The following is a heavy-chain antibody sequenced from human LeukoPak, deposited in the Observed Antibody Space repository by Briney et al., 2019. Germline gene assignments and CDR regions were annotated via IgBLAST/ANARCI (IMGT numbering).Heavy chain of an antibody. J-gene: IGHJ5*02. V-gene: IGHV4-61*02. CDR3: ARVMTIHGIWSGSHRGRFDP. CDR1: GGSISSGSYY. D-gene: IGHD3-3*01. CDR2: IYTSGST. Sequence: SVTLSLTCTVSGGSISSGSYYWSWIRQPAGKGLEWIGRIYTSGSTNYNPSLKSRVTISVDTSKNQFSLKLSSVTAADTAVYYCARVMTIHGIWSGSHRGRFDPWGQGTLVTVSS.